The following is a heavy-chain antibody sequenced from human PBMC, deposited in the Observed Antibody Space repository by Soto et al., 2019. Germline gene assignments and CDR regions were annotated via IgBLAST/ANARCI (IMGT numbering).Heavy chain of an antibody. Sequence: ASVKVSCKASGYTFTGYYMHWVRQAPGQGLEWMGWINPNSGGTNYAQKFQGWVTMNRDTSISTAYMELSRLRSDDTAVYYCARVDTAMAPDAFDIWGQGTMVTVSS. CDR1: GYTFTGYY. V-gene: IGHV1-2*04. D-gene: IGHD5-18*01. CDR3: ARVDTAMAPDAFDI. CDR2: INPNSGGT. J-gene: IGHJ3*02.